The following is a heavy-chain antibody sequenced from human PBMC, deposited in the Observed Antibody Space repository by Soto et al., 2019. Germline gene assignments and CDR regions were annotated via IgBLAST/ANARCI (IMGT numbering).Heavy chain of an antibody. V-gene: IGHV4-39*01. CDR3: ARQIAAAVPVDFDY. D-gene: IGHD6-13*01. CDR2: IYYSGST. J-gene: IGHJ4*02. Sequence: QLQLQESGPGLVKPSETLSLTCTVSGGSISSSSYYWGWIRQPPGKGLEWIGSIYYSGSTYYNPSLKSRVTISVDTSKNQFSLKLSSVTAADTAVYYCARQIAAAVPVDFDYWGQGTLVTVSS. CDR1: GGSISSSSYY.